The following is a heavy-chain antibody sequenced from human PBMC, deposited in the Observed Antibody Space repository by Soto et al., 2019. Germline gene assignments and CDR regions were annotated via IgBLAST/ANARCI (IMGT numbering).Heavy chain of an antibody. V-gene: IGHV3-33*01. Sequence: QVQLVESGGGVVQPGRSLRLSCAASGFTFSSYGMHWVRQAPGKGLEWVAVIWYDGSNKYYADSVKGRFTISRDNSKNTLDLQMNSLRAEDTAVYYCARVHGYGMDVWGQGTTVTVSS. CDR3: ARVHGYGMDV. CDR2: IWYDGSNK. CDR1: GFTFSSYG. J-gene: IGHJ6*02.